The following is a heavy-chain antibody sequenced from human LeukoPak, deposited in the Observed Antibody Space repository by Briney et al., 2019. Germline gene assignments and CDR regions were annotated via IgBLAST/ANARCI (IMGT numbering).Heavy chain of an antibody. CDR3: ARGYWFYFDY. CDR2: IYDSGST. V-gene: IGHV4-39*07. D-gene: IGHD2-8*02. Sequence: SETLSLTCAVSGGSISGTNYYWAWIRQPPGKGLEWIGSIYDSGSTSYYPSLKSRVTISVDTSKNQFSLKLNSVTAADTAMCYCARGYWFYFDYWGQGTLVTVSS. J-gene: IGHJ4*02. CDR1: GGSISGTNYY.